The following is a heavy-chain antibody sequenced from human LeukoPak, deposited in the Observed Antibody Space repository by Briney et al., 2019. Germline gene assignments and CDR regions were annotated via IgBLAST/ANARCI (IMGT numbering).Heavy chain of an antibody. CDR1: GYTFTSYA. D-gene: IGHD2-15*01. J-gene: IGHJ4*02. V-gene: IGHV7-4-1*02. CDR2: INTNTGNP. Sequence: ASVKVSCKASGYTFTSYAMNWVRQAPGQGLEWMGWINTNTGNPAYAQGFTGRFVFSLDTSVSTAYLQISSLKAEDTAVYYCFVVVAATQIDYWGQGTLVTVSS. CDR3: FVVVAATQIDY.